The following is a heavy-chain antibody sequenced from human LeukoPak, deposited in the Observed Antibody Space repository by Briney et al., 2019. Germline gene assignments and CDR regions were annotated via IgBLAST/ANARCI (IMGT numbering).Heavy chain of an antibody. J-gene: IGHJ3*02. D-gene: IGHD3-16*01. CDR1: GFTFSNYA. CDR2: ISSNGGST. V-gene: IGHV3-64*01. Sequence: GGPLRLSCAASGFTFSNYAMHWVRQAPGKRLEYVSAISSNGGSTYYANSVKGRFTISRDKSKNTVYLKMGSLRAEDMAVYYCARETRRGDAFDIWGQGTMVTVSS. CDR3: ARETRRGDAFDI.